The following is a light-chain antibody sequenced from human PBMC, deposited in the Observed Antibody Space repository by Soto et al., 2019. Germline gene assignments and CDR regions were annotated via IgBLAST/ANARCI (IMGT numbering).Light chain of an antibody. J-gene: IGLJ3*02. CDR2: DVT. CDR3: CSHAGGYTWV. Sequence: QSALSQPRSMSESPGQSVTIYCSGTSRDVGAYNYVSWFQHHPGKAPKLIIYDVTRRPSGVPDRFSGSKSGNTASLTISGLQTEDEADYFCCSHAGGYTWVFGGGTKVTVL. CDR1: SRDVGAYNY. V-gene: IGLV2-11*01.